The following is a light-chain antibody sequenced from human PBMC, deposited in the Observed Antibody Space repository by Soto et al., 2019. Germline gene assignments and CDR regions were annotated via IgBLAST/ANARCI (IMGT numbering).Light chain of an antibody. J-gene: IGLJ1*01. CDR1: SIDIALYNY. Sequence: QPALTQPASVSGSPGQSLTISCTGTSIDIALYNYVSWYQQHPGKAPKLIIYEVSYRPSGISNRFSGSKSGNTASLTISGLQAEDEADYYCSSYTSSTNHVFGTGTKLTVL. CDR2: EVS. V-gene: IGLV2-14*01. CDR3: SSYTSSTNHV.